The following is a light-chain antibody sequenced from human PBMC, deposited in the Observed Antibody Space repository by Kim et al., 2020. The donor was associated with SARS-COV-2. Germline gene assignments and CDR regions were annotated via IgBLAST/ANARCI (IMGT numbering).Light chain of an antibody. CDR2: VNSDGSH. J-gene: IGLJ3*02. V-gene: IGLV4-69*01. CDR1: SGHSSYT. Sequence: QLVLTQSPSASASLGASVKLTCTLSSGHSSYTIAWYQQQPEKGPRYLMKVNSDGSHSKGDGIPDRFSGSSSGAERYLTISSLQSEDEADYYCQTWGTGIPVFGGGTQLTVL. CDR3: QTWGTGIPV.